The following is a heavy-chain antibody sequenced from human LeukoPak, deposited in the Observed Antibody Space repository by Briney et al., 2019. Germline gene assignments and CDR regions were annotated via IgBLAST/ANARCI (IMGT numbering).Heavy chain of an antibody. CDR3: ARRGGSRGWGAFDI. CDR1: GFTFINYV. V-gene: IGHV3-23*01. D-gene: IGHD6-19*01. Sequence: PGGSLRLSCAASGFTFINYVMNWVRQAPGKGLEWVSSISGSADKIYDADSVKGRFTIPRDNSKNTLSLQMNSLRVEDTAVYYCARRGGSRGWGAFDIWGQGTIVTVSS. CDR2: ISGSADKI. J-gene: IGHJ3*02.